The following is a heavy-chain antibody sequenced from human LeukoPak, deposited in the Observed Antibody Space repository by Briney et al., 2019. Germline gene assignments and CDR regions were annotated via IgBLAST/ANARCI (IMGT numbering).Heavy chain of an antibody. Sequence: SETLSLTCAVYGGSFSGYYWSWIRQPPGKGLEWIGEINHSGSTNYNPSLKSRVTISVDTSKNQFSLKLSSVTAADSPVYYCARGTQTRVVLPRPQPYWYFDLWGRGTLVTVSS. CDR3: ARGTQTRVVLPRPQPYWYFDL. CDR2: INHSGST. CDR1: GGSFSGYY. V-gene: IGHV4-34*01. J-gene: IGHJ2*01. D-gene: IGHD3-10*01.